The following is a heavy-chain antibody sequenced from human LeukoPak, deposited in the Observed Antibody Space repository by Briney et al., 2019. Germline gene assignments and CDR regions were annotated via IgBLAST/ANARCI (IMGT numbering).Heavy chain of an antibody. V-gene: IGHV4-59*01. Sequence: SETLSLTCTVSGGSISSYYWSWIRQPPGKGLEWIGYIYYSGSTNYNPSLKSRVTISVDTSKNQFSLQLSSVTAADTAVYYCARGKNYYDSSGLSWYFDLWGRGTLVTVSS. CDR2: IYYSGST. CDR3: ARGKNYYDSSGLSWYFDL. J-gene: IGHJ2*01. D-gene: IGHD3-22*01. CDR1: GGSISSYY.